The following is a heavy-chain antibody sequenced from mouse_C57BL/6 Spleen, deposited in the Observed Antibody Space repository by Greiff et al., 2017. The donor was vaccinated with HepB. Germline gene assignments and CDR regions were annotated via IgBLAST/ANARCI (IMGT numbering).Heavy chain of an antibody. CDR1: GYSITSGYY. V-gene: IGHV3-6*01. CDR3: ARYDWYGYGFAY. J-gene: IGHJ3*01. Sequence: ESGPGLVKPSQSLSLTCSVTGYSITSGYYWNWIRQFPGNKLEWMGYISYDGSNNYNPSLKNRISITRDTSKNQFFLKLNSVTTEDTATYYCARYDWYGYGFAYWGQGTLVTVSA. D-gene: IGHD2-2*01. CDR2: ISYDGSN.